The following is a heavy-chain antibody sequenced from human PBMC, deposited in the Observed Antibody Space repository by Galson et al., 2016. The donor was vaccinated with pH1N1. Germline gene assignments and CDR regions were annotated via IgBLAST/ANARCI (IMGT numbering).Heavy chain of an antibody. V-gene: IGHV5-51*01. CDR2: IYPADSDT. CDR3: ARQGGYNSGLGYFGAFDI. CDR1: GYRFSNYW. J-gene: IGHJ3*02. D-gene: IGHD6-19*01. Sequence: QSGAEVKKPGESLKISCKGSGYRFSNYWIGWVRQMPGKGLECMGLIYPADSDTRYRPSIQGQVTLSADKYMTTAYLQWSSLKASDTAMYYCARQGGYNSGLGYFGAFDIWGQGTMVTVSS.